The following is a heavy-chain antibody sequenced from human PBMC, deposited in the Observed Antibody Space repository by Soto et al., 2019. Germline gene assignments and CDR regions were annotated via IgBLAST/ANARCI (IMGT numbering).Heavy chain of an antibody. V-gene: IGHV4-59*01. Sequence: PSETLSLTCTVSGGSISNYYWSWIRQPPGKGLEWIGYIYYSGSTNYNPSLKSRVTISVDTSKNQFSLKLSSVTAADTAVYYCARATYYYDSSGRSYYFDYWG. CDR1: GGSISNYY. CDR3: ARATYYYDSSGRSYYFDY. CDR2: IYYSGST. D-gene: IGHD3-22*01. J-gene: IGHJ4*01.